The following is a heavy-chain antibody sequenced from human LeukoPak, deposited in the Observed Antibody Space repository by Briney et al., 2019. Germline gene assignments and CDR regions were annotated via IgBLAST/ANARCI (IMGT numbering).Heavy chain of an antibody. J-gene: IGHJ4*02. CDR1: GFPFSSYA. CDR3: VKGGGYSYGTPDY. CDR2: ISSNGGST. V-gene: IGHV3-64D*06. D-gene: IGHD5-18*01. Sequence: QPGGSLRLSCSASGFPFSSYAMHWVRQAPGKGLEYVSAISSNGGSTYYADSVKGRFTISRDNSKNTLYLQMSSLRAEDTAVYYCVKGGGYSYGTPDYWGQGTLVTVYS.